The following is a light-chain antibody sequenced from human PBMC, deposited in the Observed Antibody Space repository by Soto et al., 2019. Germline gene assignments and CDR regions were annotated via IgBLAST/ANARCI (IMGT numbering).Light chain of an antibody. CDR1: HDISNY. V-gene: IGKV1-33*01. CDR3: QQYDNLVT. J-gene: IGKJ4*01. CDR2: DAS. Sequence: DIQVTQSPSSLSASVGDRVSIPCQASHDISNYLNWYQQKPGKALKLLIYDASSVESGVLSRFSGGKSGTYFTFTTTSLQPEGVATYYCQQYDNLVTFGGGAKVDI.